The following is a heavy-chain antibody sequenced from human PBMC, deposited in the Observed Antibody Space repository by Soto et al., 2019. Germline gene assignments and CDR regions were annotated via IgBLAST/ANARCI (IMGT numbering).Heavy chain of an antibody. D-gene: IGHD3-3*01. Sequence: SVKVSCKASGGTFSSYTTSWVRQAPGQGLEWMGRIIPILGIANYAQKFQGRVTITADKSTSTAYMELSSLRSEDTAVYYCARADDFWSGYPILGPFDYWGQGTLVTVSS. CDR3: ARADDFWSGYPILGPFDY. CDR1: GGTFSSYT. J-gene: IGHJ4*02. V-gene: IGHV1-69*02. CDR2: IIPILGIA.